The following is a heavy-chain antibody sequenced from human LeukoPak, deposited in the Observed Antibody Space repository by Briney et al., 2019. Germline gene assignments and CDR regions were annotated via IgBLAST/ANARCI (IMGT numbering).Heavy chain of an antibody. CDR2: ISTSGSP. CDR3: ARGSGWFFSNFYGMDI. V-gene: IGHV4-4*07. D-gene: IGHD6-19*01. Sequence: SETLSLTCTVSGGSISNYNWSWIRQPAGKGLEWIGRISTSGSPNYNPSLKSRVTLSVDTSKNQFSLKLTSVTDADTAVYYCARGSGWFFSNFYGMDIWGQGTTVTVSS. J-gene: IGHJ6*02. CDR1: GGSISNYN.